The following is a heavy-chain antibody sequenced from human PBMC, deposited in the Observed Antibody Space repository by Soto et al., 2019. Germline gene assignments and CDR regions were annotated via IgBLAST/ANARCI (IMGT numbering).Heavy chain of an antibody. CDR3: TRVPMMYYGAGTYGYFDS. CDR1: GGSFTGYY. D-gene: IGHD3-10*01. V-gene: IGHV4-34*01. CDR2: INPGGST. Sequence: QVQLQQWGAGLLKPSETLSLTCAVHGGSFTGYYWSWIRQPPGNALEWVGEINPGGSTNYNPSIRSRVTICFQTAKIQVSLNLDSGTDSGTAFDDCTRVPMMYYGAGTYGYFDSLGPGTLVTVSS. J-gene: IGHJ4*02.